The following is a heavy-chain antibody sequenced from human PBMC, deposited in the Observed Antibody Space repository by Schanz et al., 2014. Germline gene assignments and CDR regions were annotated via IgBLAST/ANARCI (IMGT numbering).Heavy chain of an antibody. Sequence: QVQVVESGGGVVQPGGSLRLSCESSGFTFNGHAMHWVRQAPGKGLEWVAFIRYDGSNKYYADSVKGRFTISRDNSKNTLYLQMNSLRAEDTAVYYCAKDPYGMDVWGQGTTVTVSS. V-gene: IGHV3-30*02. J-gene: IGHJ6*02. CDR1: GFTFNGHA. CDR2: IRYDGSNK. CDR3: AKDPYGMDV.